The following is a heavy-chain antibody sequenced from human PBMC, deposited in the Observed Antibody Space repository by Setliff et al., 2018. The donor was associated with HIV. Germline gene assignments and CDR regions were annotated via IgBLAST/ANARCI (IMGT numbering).Heavy chain of an antibody. CDR1: GFTFSSYS. D-gene: IGHD3-22*01. CDR3: ATNRAMIVAAPNFFEN. Sequence: GGSLRLSCAASGFTFSSYSMNWVRQAPGKGLEWVSSISSTNNYIYYADSVKGRFTISRDNAKNSLYLQMNSLRAEDTAVYYCATNRAMIVAAPNFFENWGQGTLVTVSS. V-gene: IGHV3-21*01. CDR2: ISSTNNYI. J-gene: IGHJ4*02.